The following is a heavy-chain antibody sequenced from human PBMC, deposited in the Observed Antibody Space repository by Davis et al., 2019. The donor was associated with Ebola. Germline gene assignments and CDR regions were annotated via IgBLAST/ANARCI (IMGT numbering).Heavy chain of an antibody. CDR1: GFTFSSYS. Sequence: HTGGSLRLSCAASGFTFSSYSMNWVRQAPGKGLVWVSRINSDGSSTSYADSVKGRFTISRDNAKNTLYLQMNSLRAEDTAVYYCAKVPYGSGSSNWFDPWGQGTLVTVSS. D-gene: IGHD3-10*01. J-gene: IGHJ5*02. CDR2: INSDGSST. CDR3: AKVPYGSGSSNWFDP. V-gene: IGHV3-74*01.